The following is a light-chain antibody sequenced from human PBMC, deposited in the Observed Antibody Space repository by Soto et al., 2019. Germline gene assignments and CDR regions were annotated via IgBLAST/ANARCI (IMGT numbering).Light chain of an antibody. CDR3: QQTYRIPLT. Sequence: DIQMTQSPSSLSASVGDRVTITCRTSQGINNYLAWYQQKPGKVPVLLIYAAYNLQTGVPSRFSGRGSGTDFTLAISGLQPDDFATYFCQQTYRIPLTFGGGTKVDI. V-gene: IGKV1-39*01. CDR1: QGINNY. CDR2: AAY. J-gene: IGKJ4*01.